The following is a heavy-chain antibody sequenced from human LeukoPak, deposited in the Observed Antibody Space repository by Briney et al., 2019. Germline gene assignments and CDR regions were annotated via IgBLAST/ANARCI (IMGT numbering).Heavy chain of an antibody. CDR3: ARIAHDSDTWTHWDY. CDR1: GGSLSIYY. V-gene: IGHV4-4*07. CDR2: IYSTENN. Sequence: PSETLSLTCTVSGGSLSIYYWSWIRQPAGKGLEWIGHIYSTENNNYNPSLKRRATLSIDASKNQFSLKLKSVTAADTAMYYCARIAHDSDTWTHWDYWGQGILVIVSS. J-gene: IGHJ4*02. D-gene: IGHD3-22*01.